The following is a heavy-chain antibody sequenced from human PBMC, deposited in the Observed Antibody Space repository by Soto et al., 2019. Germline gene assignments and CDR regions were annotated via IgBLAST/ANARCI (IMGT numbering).Heavy chain of an antibody. CDR3: ATITPHYDSSGYYWDY. Sequence: ASVKVSCKASGYTFTSYYMHWVGQAPGQGLEWMGIINPSGGSRSYAQKFQGRVTMTRDTPTSTVYMELSSLRSDDTAVYYCATITPHYDSSGYYWDYWGQGTLVTVSS. V-gene: IGHV1-46*01. D-gene: IGHD3-22*01. J-gene: IGHJ4*02. CDR2: INPSGGSR. CDR1: GYTFTSYY.